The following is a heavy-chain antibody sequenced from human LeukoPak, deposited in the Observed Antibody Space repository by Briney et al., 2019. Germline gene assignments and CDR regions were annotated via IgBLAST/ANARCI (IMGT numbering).Heavy chain of an antibody. CDR1: GGSISSYY. CDR2: IYYSGST. V-gene: IGHV4-59*08. J-gene: IGHJ5*02. CDR3: ARGNGYCSASTCHNWFDP. Sequence: SETLSLTCTVSGGSISSYYWSWIRQPPGKGLEWIGYIYYSGSTNYNPSLKSRVTISVDTSKNQFSLRLSSVTAADTAVYYCARGNGYCSASTCHNWFDPWGQGSLVSVSS. D-gene: IGHD2-15*01.